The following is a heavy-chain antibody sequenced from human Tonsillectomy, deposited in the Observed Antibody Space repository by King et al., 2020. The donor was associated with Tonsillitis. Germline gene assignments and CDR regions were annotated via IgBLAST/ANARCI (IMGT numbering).Heavy chain of an antibody. V-gene: IGHV4-38-2*01. D-gene: IGHD3-22*01. J-gene: IGHJ2*01. CDR2: IYHSGST. Sequence: QLQESGPGLVKPSETLSLTCAVSGYSISSGYYWGWIRQPPGKGLEWIGSIYHSGSTYYNPSLKSRVTISVDTSKNQFSLKLSSVTAADTAVYYCATLYYYDSSGHWRPSRGDWYFDLWGRGTLVTVSS. CDR1: GYSISSGYY. CDR3: ATLYYYDSSGHWRPSRGDWYFDL.